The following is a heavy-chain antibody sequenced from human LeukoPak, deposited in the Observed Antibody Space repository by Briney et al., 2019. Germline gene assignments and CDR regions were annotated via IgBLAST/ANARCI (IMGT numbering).Heavy chain of an antibody. J-gene: IGHJ3*02. CDR1: GGSFSGYY. CDR3: ARQKADYDSSGYDAFDI. Sequence: SETLSLTCAVYGGSFSGYYWSWIRQPPGKGLEWIGEINHSGSTNYNPSLKSRVTISVDTSKNQFSLKLSSVTAADTAVYYCARQKADYDSSGYDAFDIWGQGTMVTVSS. V-gene: IGHV4-34*01. D-gene: IGHD3-22*01. CDR2: INHSGST.